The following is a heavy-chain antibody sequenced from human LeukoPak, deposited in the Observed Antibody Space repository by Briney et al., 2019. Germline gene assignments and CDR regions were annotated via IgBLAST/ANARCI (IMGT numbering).Heavy chain of an antibody. CDR2: ISGDSSNI. CDR3: ATGTIQFAS. V-gene: IGHV3-21*01. Sequence: GGSLRLSCAASGFTFSTYAINWVRQAPGKGLEWVSFISGDSSNIKYGDSVKGRFTIARDNSKNSLYLQMNSLRAEDTAVYYCATGTIQFASWGQGTLVTVSS. CDR1: GFTFSTYA. D-gene: IGHD5-18*01. J-gene: IGHJ5*01.